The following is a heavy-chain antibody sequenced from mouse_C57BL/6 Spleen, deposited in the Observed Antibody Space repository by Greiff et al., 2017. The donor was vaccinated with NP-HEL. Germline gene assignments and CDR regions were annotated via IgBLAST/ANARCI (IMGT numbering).Heavy chain of an antibody. V-gene: IGHV1-64*01. CDR1: GYTFTSYW. CDR3: AREDYYYGSSHWYFDV. Sequence: QVQLKQSGAELVKPGASVKLSCKASGYTFTSYWMHWVKQRPGQGLEWIGMIHPNSGSTNYNEKFKSKATLTVDKSSSTAYMQLSSLTSEDSAVYYCAREDYYYGSSHWYFDVWGTGTTVTVSS. D-gene: IGHD1-1*01. CDR2: IHPNSGST. J-gene: IGHJ1*03.